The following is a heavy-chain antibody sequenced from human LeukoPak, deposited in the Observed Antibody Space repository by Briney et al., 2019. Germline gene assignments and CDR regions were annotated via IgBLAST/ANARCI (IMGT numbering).Heavy chain of an antibody. J-gene: IGHJ6*02. CDR2: VYYSGST. CDR1: GGSIRSYY. D-gene: IGHD3-16*01. V-gene: IGHV4-59*08. Sequence: SSKTLSLTCTVSGGSIRSYYCSWIRQPPGKGLEWVGYVYYSGSTSYNPSLKSRVTISVDASKNQFSLKLSSVTAADTAVYYCARHFTGPGTYTPYFGMDVWGQGTTVTVSS. CDR3: ARHFTGPGTYTPYFGMDV.